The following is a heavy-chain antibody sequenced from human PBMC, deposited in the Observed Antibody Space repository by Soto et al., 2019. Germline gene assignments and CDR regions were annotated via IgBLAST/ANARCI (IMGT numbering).Heavy chain of an antibody. CDR2: LNTYGNT. CDR1: GGSISSYR. J-gene: IGHJ5*02. Sequence: SETLSLTCTVSGGSISSYRWSWIRQPAGKGLEWIGRLNTYGNTHYHPSLKSRVTVSVDTSRNQFFLTLRSVTAADSAVYRCGRESGETWDYEASWGQGTPVTVS. V-gene: IGHV4-4*07. D-gene: IGHD1-7*01. CDR3: GRESGETWDYEAS.